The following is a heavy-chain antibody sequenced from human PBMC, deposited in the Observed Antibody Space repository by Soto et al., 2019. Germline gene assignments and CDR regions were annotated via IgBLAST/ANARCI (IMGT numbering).Heavy chain of an antibody. V-gene: IGHV3-23*01. Sequence: EVQLLESGGGLVQPGGSLRLSCAASGFTFSSYAMSWVRQAPGKGLEWVSAISGSGGSTYYADSVKGRFTISRDNSKNTLYLQMNSLRAEDTAVYYCAKTPSGYSYGLLGQYDYWGQGTLVTVSS. CDR3: AKTPSGYSYGLLGQYDY. CDR2: ISGSGGST. D-gene: IGHD5-18*01. J-gene: IGHJ4*02. CDR1: GFTFSSYA.